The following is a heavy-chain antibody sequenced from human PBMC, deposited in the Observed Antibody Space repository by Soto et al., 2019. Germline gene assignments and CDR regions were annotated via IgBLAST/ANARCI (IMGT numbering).Heavy chain of an antibody. D-gene: IGHD3-10*01. CDR1: GGTFSSYA. CDR2: IIPISGTA. Sequence: QVQLVQSGAEVKKPGSSVKVSCKASGGTFSSYAINWVRQAPGQGLEWMGGIIPISGTANYAQKFQGRVTTAADESTSTAYMELSTLRSEVTAVYYCASRPGAPSYYYYSGMDVWGQGTTVTVSS. V-gene: IGHV1-69*12. J-gene: IGHJ6*02. CDR3: ASRPGAPSYYYYSGMDV.